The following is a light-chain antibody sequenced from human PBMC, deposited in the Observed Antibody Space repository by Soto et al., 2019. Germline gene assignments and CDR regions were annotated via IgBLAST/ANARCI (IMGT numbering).Light chain of an antibody. V-gene: IGKV2-29*01. CDR3: LQGEQVPPT. CDR1: QSLLNANGKTY. CDR2: EVS. J-gene: IGKJ2*01. Sequence: IVMTQSPLSLSVTPGQPASISCKSSQSLLNANGKTYLCRYLQKHGKPPQLLLYEVSRRFSGVPDRFSGSGSGTDFTLRISRVETEDVEVYYCLQGEQVPPTFGQGTKLEIK.